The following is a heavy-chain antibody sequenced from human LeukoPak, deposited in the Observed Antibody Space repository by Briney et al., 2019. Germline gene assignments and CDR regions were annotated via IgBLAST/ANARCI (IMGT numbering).Heavy chain of an antibody. CDR3: ARDHMVRSLAGTLDY. J-gene: IGHJ4*02. Sequence: ASVNVSCKASAYTFVRFGISGVRQAPGQGLEWMGWISANNGNTNYAQKFQGRVTMTTDTSTSTAYMELRGLRSDDTAVYYCARDHMVRSLAGTLDYWGQGTLVTLYS. CDR1: AYTFVRFG. D-gene: IGHD2-15*01. V-gene: IGHV1-18*01. CDR2: ISANNGNT.